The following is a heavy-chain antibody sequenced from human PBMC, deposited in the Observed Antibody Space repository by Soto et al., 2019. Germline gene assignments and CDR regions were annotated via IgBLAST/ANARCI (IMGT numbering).Heavy chain of an antibody. J-gene: IGHJ5*02. V-gene: IGHV1-18*01. CDR1: GYTFTSYG. CDR2: ISGFNDDT. CDR3: ARSGSYYPARNWFGP. Sequence: QVQLEQSGAEMKNPGASVKVSCKASGYTFTSYGISWMRQAPGQGLEWMGWISGFNDDTNHAQKLQGRVTMTKDTSTSTAYMELRSLKSDATAVYYCARSGSYYPARNWFGPWGQGTLVTVSS. D-gene: IGHD3-10*01.